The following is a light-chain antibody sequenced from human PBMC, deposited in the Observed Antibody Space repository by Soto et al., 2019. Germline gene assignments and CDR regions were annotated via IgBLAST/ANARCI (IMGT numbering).Light chain of an antibody. Sequence: QSVLTQPASVSGSPGQSITISCTGTSSDVGGYNYVSWYQQHPGKAPKLLIFSNTNRPSGVPDRFSGSKSGTSASLAITGLQAEDEADYYCQSYDTSLRDEVFGTGTKATVL. CDR2: SNT. J-gene: IGLJ1*01. V-gene: IGLV2-14*01. CDR3: QSYDTSLRDEV. CDR1: SSDVGGYNY.